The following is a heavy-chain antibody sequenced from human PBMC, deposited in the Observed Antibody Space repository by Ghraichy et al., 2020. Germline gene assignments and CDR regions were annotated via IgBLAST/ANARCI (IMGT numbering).Heavy chain of an antibody. D-gene: IGHD2-15*01. CDR1: GSSMGGYY. CDR2: INDSGNT. V-gene: IGHV4-59*01. J-gene: IGHJ4*02. Sequence: SQTLSLTCNVSGSSMGGYYWSWIRQPPGKGLEWIGYINDSGNTKFNPSLKSRVTISIATSKQQFSLRLNSMTAADTAVYYCARADGYGSGGTCLAYYLDHWGQGTLVTVPS. CDR3: ARADGYGSGGTCLAYYLDH.